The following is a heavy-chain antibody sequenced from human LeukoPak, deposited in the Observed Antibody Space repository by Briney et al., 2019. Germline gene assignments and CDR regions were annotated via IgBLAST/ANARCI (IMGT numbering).Heavy chain of an antibody. D-gene: IGHD6-13*01. CDR1: GDSVSSNSAA. CDR2: TYYRSKWYN. Sequence: SQTLSLTCAISGDSVSSNSAAWNWIRQSPSRGLEWLGRTYYRSKWYNDYALSVKGRIIINPDTSKNQFSLQLNSVTPEDTAVYYCAGDGYASTWYVFDYWGQGTLVTVSS. J-gene: IGHJ4*02. CDR3: AGDGYASTWYVFDY. V-gene: IGHV6-1*01.